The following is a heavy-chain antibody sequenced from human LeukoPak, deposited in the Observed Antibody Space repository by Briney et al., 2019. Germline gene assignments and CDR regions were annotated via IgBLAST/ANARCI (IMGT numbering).Heavy chain of an antibody. CDR3: ARTRGYDGAFDI. CDR1: GFTFSSYS. V-gene: IGHV3-21*01. Sequence: GGSLRLSCAASGFTFSSYSMNWVRQAPGKGLEWVSSISSSSSYIYYADSVKGRFTISRDNAKDSLYLQMNSLRAEDTAVYYCARTRGYDGAFDIWGQGTMVTVSS. D-gene: IGHD5-12*01. CDR2: ISSSSSYI. J-gene: IGHJ3*02.